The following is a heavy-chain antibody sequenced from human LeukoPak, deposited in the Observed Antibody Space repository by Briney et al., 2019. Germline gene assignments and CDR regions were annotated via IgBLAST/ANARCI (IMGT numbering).Heavy chain of an antibody. CDR2: ISYDGSNK. CDR3: AKVPYYYDSSGYYYFDY. J-gene: IGHJ4*02. CDR1: GFTFSSYC. D-gene: IGHD3-22*01. V-gene: IGHV3-30*18. Sequence: GGSLRLSCAASGFTFSSYCMHWVRQAPGKGLEWVAVISYDGSNKYYADSVKGRFTISRDNSKNTLYLQMNSLRAEDTAVYYCAKVPYYYDSSGYYYFDYWGQGTLVTVSS.